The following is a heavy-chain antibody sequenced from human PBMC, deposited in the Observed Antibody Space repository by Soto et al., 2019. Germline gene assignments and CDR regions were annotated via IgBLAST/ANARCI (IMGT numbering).Heavy chain of an antibody. CDR3: ARDSSITPRPLDY. V-gene: IGHV3-11*06. D-gene: IGHD6-6*01. CDR1: GFTFRDYY. CDR2: ISSTGSYA. Sequence: PGGSLRLSCGASGFTFRDYYMSWIRQAPGKGLEWVSYISSTGSYAKYADSVKGRFTISRDNAKNSLYLQMNSLRAEDTAVYYCARDSSITPRPLDYWGQGTPVTVSS. J-gene: IGHJ4*02.